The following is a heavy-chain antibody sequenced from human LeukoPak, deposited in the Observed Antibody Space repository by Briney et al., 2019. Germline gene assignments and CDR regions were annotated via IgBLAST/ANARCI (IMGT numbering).Heavy chain of an antibody. V-gene: IGHV1-8*02. CDR1: GYTFTSYG. CDR2: MNPNSGNT. D-gene: IGHD1-26*01. CDR3: ATVPREVEAPVDY. J-gene: IGHJ4*02. Sequence: GASVKVSCKASGYTFTSYGINWVRQATGQGLEWMGWMNPNSGNTGYAQKFQGRVTMTEDTSTDTAYMELSSLRSEDTAVYYCATVPREVEAPVDYWGQGTLVTVSS.